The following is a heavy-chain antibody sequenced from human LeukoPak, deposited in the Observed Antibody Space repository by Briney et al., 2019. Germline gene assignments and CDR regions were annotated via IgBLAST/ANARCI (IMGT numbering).Heavy chain of an antibody. V-gene: IGHV4-59*08. D-gene: IGHD2-2*01. Sequence: SETLSLTCTVSGGSISSYYWSWIRQPPGKGLEWIGYIYYSGSTNYNPSLKSRVTISVDTSKNQFSLKPSSVTAADTAVYYCARSQRKRTNYYYYGMDVWGQGTTVTVSS. CDR3: ARSQRKRTNYYYYGMDV. J-gene: IGHJ6*02. CDR2: IYYSGST. CDR1: GGSISSYY.